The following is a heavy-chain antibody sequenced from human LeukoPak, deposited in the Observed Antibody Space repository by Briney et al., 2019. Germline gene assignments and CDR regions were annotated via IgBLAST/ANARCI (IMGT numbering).Heavy chain of an antibody. Sequence: PSETLSLTCAVFGGSISSSNWWSWVRQPPGKGLEWIGEIYHSGNTNYNPSLKSRVTMSVDKSKNQFSLKLSSVTVADTAIYYCASTRLIGRFDYWGQGTLVTVSS. CDR3: ASTRLIGRFDY. CDR2: IYHSGNT. CDR1: GGSISSSNW. J-gene: IGHJ4*02. D-gene: IGHD6-25*01. V-gene: IGHV4-4*02.